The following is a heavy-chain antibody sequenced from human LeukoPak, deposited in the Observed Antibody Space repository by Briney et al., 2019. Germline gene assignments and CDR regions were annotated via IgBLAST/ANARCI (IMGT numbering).Heavy chain of an antibody. J-gene: IGHJ4*02. CDR3: ARGVAVADKPFDY. CDR2: IYYSGST. D-gene: IGHD6-13*01. Sequence: SETLSLTCTVSGGSISSYYWSWIRQPPGKGLEWIGYIYYSGSTNYNPSLKGRVTISVDTSKNQFSLKLSSVTAADTAVYYCARGVAVADKPFDYWGQGTLVTVSS. V-gene: IGHV4-59*01. CDR1: GGSISSYY.